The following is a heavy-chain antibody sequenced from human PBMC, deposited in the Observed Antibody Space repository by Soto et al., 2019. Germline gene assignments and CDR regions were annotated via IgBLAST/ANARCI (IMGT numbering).Heavy chain of an antibody. J-gene: IGHJ5*02. CDR1: GGSIISSDFY. CDR2: MYYSGTT. V-gene: IGHV4-39*01. CDR3: AVVDSTGNWFDP. D-gene: IGHD3-22*01. Sequence: PSETLSLTCTVSGGSIISSDFYWGWLRQPPGKGLDFIGSMYYSGTTYYNPSLKNRITISVDTSKNQFSLKLISVTAADTAVYYCAVVDSTGNWFDPWGQGTLVTVSS.